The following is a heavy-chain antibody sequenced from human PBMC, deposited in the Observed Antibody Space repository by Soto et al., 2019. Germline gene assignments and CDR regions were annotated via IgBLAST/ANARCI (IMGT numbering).Heavy chain of an antibody. V-gene: IGHV3-15*07. Sequence: GASLRLSCAASGFTFSNAWVDRIPQVPGKGLEWVGRIKSNTDGGTTDYAAPVKGRFTISRDDSKNMLYLQMNSLKTEDTAVYYCARGYGGNSESPGFGYWGQGT. CDR2: IKSNTDGGTT. CDR1: GFTFSNAW. J-gene: IGHJ4*02. D-gene: IGHD4-17*01. CDR3: ARGYGGNSESPGFGY.